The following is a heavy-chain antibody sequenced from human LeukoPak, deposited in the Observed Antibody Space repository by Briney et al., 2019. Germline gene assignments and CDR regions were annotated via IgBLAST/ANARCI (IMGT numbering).Heavy chain of an antibody. J-gene: IGHJ4*02. D-gene: IGHD1-26*01. Sequence: GGSLRLSCAASGFTFSNAWMSWVRQAPGKGLEWVSYISSSGSTIYYADSVKGRFTISRDNAKNSLYLQMNSLRAEDTAVYYCARDALKWGGSQFGPRHFDCWGQGTLVTVSS. CDR3: ARDALKWGGSQFGPRHFDC. CDR1: GFTFSNAW. V-gene: IGHV3-11*04. CDR2: ISSSGSTI.